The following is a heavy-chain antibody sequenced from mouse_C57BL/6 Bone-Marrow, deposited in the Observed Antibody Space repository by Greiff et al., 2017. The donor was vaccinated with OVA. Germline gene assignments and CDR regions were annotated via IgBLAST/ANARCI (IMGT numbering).Heavy chain of an antibody. CDR3: ARHGVDYYGSSYWYFDV. J-gene: IGHJ1*03. D-gene: IGHD1-1*01. CDR1: EYEFPSHD. Sequence: EVKLMESGGGLVQPGESLKLSCESNEYEFPSHDMSWVRKTPEKRLELVAAINSDGGSTYYPDTMERRFIISRDNTKKTLYLQMSSLRSEDTALYYCARHGVDYYGSSYWYFDVWGTGTTVTVSS. CDR2: INSDGGST. V-gene: IGHV5-2*01.